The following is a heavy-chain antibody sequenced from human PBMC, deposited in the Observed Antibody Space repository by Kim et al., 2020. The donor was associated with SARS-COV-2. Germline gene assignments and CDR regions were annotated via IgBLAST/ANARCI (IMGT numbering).Heavy chain of an antibody. D-gene: IGHD6-19*01. CDR1: GDSVSSNSVA. CDR3: ARDHIEIAGIPLRDFYHYYMDV. CDR2: TYYQSKWHN. Sequence: SQTLSLTCAISGDSVSSNSVAWNWIRQSPSRGLEWLGRTYYQSKWHNDYAISVKSRIIINPDPSKNQFSLHLKSVIPEDTAVYYCARDHIEIAGIPLRDFYHYYMDVWGKGTTVTVSS. V-gene: IGHV6-1*01. J-gene: IGHJ6*03.